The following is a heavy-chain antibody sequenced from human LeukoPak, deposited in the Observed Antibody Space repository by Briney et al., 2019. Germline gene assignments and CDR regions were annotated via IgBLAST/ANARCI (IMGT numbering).Heavy chain of an antibody. CDR2: ISYDGSNK. Sequence: PGRSLRLSCVASGFTFSSYAMHWVRQAPGKGLEWVAVISYDGSNKYYADSVKGRFTISRDNSKNTLYLQMNSLRAEDTAVYYCARAGVVVAATGYYFDYWGQGTLVTVSS. CDR1: GFTFSSYA. CDR3: ARAGVVVAATGYYFDY. D-gene: IGHD2-15*01. V-gene: IGHV3-30-3*01. J-gene: IGHJ4*02.